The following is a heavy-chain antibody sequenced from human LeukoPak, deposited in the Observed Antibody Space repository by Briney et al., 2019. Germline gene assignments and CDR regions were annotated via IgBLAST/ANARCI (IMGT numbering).Heavy chain of an antibody. D-gene: IGHD4-17*01. Sequence: SETLSLTCTVSGGSISSYYWSWFRQPPGKGLEWIGYNFYSGSTNYNPSLKSRVTISVDTSKNQFSLRLSSVTAADTAMYYCAGNDYGDYKSSFDYWGQGTLVTVSS. CDR1: GGSISSYY. CDR3: AGNDYGDYKSSFDY. J-gene: IGHJ4*02. V-gene: IGHV4-59*01. CDR2: NFYSGST.